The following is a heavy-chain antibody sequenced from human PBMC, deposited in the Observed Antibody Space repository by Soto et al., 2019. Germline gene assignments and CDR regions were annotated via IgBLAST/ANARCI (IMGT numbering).Heavy chain of an antibody. J-gene: IGHJ6*03. V-gene: IGHV3-23*01. CDR3: AKDREGYCSSTSCYGPGYYYYYMDV. D-gene: IGHD2-2*01. Sequence: GGSLRLSCAASGFTFSSYAMSWVRQAPGKGLEWVSAISGSGGSTYYADSVKGRFTISRDNSKNTLYLQMNSLRAEDTAVYYCAKDREGYCSSTSCYGPGYYYYYMDVWGKGTTVTVSS. CDR2: ISGSGGST. CDR1: GFTFSSYA.